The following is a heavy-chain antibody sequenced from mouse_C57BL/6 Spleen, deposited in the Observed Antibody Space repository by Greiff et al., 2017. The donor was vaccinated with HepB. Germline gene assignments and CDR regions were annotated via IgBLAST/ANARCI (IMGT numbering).Heavy chain of an antibody. D-gene: IGHD1-1*01. CDR2: IDPSDSYT. J-gene: IGHJ1*03. Sequence: QVQLQQSGAELVMPGASVKLSCKASGYNFTSYWMHWVKQRPGQGLEWIGEIDPSDSYTKYNQKFKGKSTLTVDKSSSTAYLQLSSLTSEDSAVYYWARAAVVATWYLDVWGKGTTVTVSS. CDR1: GYNFTSYW. V-gene: IGHV1-69*01. CDR3: ARAAVVATWYLDV.